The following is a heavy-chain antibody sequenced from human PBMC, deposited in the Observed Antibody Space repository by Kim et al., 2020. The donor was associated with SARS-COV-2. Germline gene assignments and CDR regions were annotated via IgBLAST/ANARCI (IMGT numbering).Heavy chain of an antibody. CDR3: ARDRSLRVVTAMDV. V-gene: IGHV1-3*01. CDR1: GYTFTSYA. J-gene: IGHJ6*02. Sequence: ASVKVSCKASGYTFTSYAMHWVRQAPGQRLEWMGWINAGNGNTKYSQKFQGRVTITRDTSASTAYMELSSLRSEDTAVYYCARDRSLRVVTAMDVCGQGTTVTVSS. D-gene: IGHD2-21*02. CDR2: INAGNGNT.